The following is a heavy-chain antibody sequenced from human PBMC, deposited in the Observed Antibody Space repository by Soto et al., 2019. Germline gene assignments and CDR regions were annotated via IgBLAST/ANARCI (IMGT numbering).Heavy chain of an antibody. CDR3: ARSEEDSDYYYYARDV. Sequence: SQTLSLTCVGSGDTVSSNSVAWNWVRQSPSRGLEWLGRTYYRSRWYSDYAVSVRSRIDINADTSKNQVSLQLNSVTPEDTAVYYCARSEEDSDYYYYARDVWGQGTTVTVSS. CDR2: TYYRSRWYS. V-gene: IGHV6-1*01. J-gene: IGHJ6*02. CDR1: GDTVSSNSVA. D-gene: IGHD2-15*01.